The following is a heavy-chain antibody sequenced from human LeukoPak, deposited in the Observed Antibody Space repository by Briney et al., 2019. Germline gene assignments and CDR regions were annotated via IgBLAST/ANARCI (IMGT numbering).Heavy chain of an antibody. D-gene: IGHD6-19*01. CDR1: GGSISSGDYY. CDR3: ARDITAVAGYYYYYMDV. J-gene: IGHJ6*03. V-gene: IGHV4-61*02. Sequence: PSETLSLTCTVSGGSISSGDYYWSWIRQPPGKGLEWIGRIYTSGSTNYNPSLKSRVTISVDTSKNQFSLKLSSVTAADTAVYYCARDITAVAGYYYYYMDVWGKGTTVSVSS. CDR2: IYTSGST.